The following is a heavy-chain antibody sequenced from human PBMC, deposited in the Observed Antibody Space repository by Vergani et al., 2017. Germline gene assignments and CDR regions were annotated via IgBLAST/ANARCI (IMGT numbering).Heavy chain of an antibody. Sequence: QVQLVESGGGVVQPGRSLRLSCAASGFTFSSYGMHWVRQARGKGLEWVAVIWYDGSNKYYADSVKGRFTISRDNSKNTLYLQMNSLRAEDTAVYYCARDGGPSTSRTPRAKYGMDVWGQGP. J-gene: IGHJ6*02. CDR2: IWYDGSNK. CDR1: GFTFSSYG. D-gene: IGHD2-2*01. V-gene: IGHV3-33*01. CDR3: ARDGGPSTSRTPRAKYGMDV.